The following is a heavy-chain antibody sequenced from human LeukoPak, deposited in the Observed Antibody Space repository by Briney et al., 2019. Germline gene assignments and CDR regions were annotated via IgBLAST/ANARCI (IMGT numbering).Heavy chain of an antibody. Sequence: PSETLSLTCAVYGGSFSGYYWGWIRQPPGKGLEWIGSIYHSGSTYYNPSLKSRVTISVDTSKNQFSLKLSSVTAADTAVYYCARGGRGIRFLEWPFDYWGQGTLVTVSS. CDR1: GGSFSGYY. D-gene: IGHD3-3*01. CDR2: IYHSGST. CDR3: ARGGRGIRFLEWPFDY. V-gene: IGHV4-38-2*01. J-gene: IGHJ4*02.